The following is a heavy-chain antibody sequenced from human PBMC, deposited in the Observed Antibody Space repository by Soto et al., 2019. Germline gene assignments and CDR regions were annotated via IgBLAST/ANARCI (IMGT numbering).Heavy chain of an antibody. CDR1: GGSFNRHT. D-gene: IGHD3-22*01. Sequence: QVQLVQSGAEVRKPGSSVRVSCKASGGSFNRHTISWVRQAPGQGLEWMGGIIPIFGTANHAQKFQGRVTMIADECTSTVYMELSSLRSNDTAIYYCARGWGYDSTDYYYAYWGQGTLVIVSS. CDR2: IIPIFGTA. V-gene: IGHV1-69*01. CDR3: ARGWGYDSTDYYYAY. J-gene: IGHJ4*02.